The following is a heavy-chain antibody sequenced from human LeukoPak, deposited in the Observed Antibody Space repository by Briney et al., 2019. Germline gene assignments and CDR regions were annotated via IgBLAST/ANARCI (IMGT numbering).Heavy chain of an antibody. V-gene: IGHV4-59*01. Sequence: KPSETLSLTCTVSGGSISSYYWSWIRQPPGKGLEWIGYIYYSGSTNCNPSLKSRVTISVDTSKNQFSLKLSSVTAADTAVYYCASRSGYDSNNWFDPWGQGTLVTVSS. D-gene: IGHD5-12*01. CDR1: GGSISSYY. J-gene: IGHJ5*02. CDR3: ASRSGYDSNNWFDP. CDR2: IYYSGST.